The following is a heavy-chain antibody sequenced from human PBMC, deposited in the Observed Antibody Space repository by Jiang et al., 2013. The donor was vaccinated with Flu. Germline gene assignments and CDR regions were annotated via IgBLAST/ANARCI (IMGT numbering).Heavy chain of an antibody. D-gene: IGHD4-17*01. J-gene: IGHJ4*02. V-gene: IGHV3-33*08. CDR2: IWYDGSNK. CDR3: ARDREYGDYTIDY. CDR1: GFTFSDYW. Sequence: QLLESGGGLVQPGGSLRLSCAASGFTFSDYWMSWVRQAPGKGLEWVAVIWYDGSNKYYADSVKGRFTISRDNSKNTLYLQMNSLRAEDTAVYYCARDREYGDYTIDYWGQGTLVTVSS.